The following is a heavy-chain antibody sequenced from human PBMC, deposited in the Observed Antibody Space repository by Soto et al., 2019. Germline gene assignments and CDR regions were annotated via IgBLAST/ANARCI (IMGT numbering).Heavy chain of an antibody. CDR1: GGTFSSYT. CDR3: AGRYSGSYGEPDY. D-gene: IGHD1-26*01. Sequence: QVQLVQSGAEVKKPGSSVKVSCKASGGTFSSYTISWVRQAPGQELEWMGRIIPILGIANYAQKFQGRVTITADKSTSTAYMELSSLRSEDTAVYYCAGRYSGSYGEPDYWGQGTLVTVSS. V-gene: IGHV1-69*02. J-gene: IGHJ4*02. CDR2: IIPILGIA.